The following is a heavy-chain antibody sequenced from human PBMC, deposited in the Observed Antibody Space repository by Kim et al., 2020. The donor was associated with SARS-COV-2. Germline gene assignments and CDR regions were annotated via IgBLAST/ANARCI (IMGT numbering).Heavy chain of an antibody. CDR3: ARGYSGSYYYFDY. CDR1: GFTFSSYA. J-gene: IGHJ4*02. CDR2: ISYDGSNK. D-gene: IGHD1-26*01. V-gene: IGHV3-30*04. Sequence: GGSLRLSCAASGFTFSSYAMHWVRQAPGKGLEWVAVISYDGSNKYYADSVKGRFTISRDNSKNTLYLQMNSLRAEDTAVYYCARGYSGSYYYFDYWGQGTLVTVSS.